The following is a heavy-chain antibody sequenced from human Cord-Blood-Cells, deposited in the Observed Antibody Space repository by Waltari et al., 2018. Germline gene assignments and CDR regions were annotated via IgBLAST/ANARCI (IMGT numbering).Heavy chain of an antibody. D-gene: IGHD3-3*01. J-gene: IGHJ4*02. CDR2: IIPILGIA. CDR3: ARTPGLRFLEYYFDY. CDR1: GGTFSSYA. V-gene: IGHV1-69*09. Sequence: QVQLVQSGAEVKKPGSSVKVSCKASGGTFSSYAISWVRQAPGQGLEWMGRIIPILGIANYAQKFQGRVTITADKSTSTAYMELSSLRSEDTAVYYCARTPGLRFLEYYFDYWGQGTLVTVSS.